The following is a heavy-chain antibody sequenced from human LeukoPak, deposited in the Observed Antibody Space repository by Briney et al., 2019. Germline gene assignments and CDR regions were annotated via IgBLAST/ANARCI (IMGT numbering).Heavy chain of an antibody. CDR3: ARDRGYCSTSSCFQAFDY. CDR1: VGTFHNYA. Sequence: SVLVSCKASVGTFHNYAINWVRQAPGQGLAWMGWIIPFLVVANYAQKFQGRVTITADRSTSTAYMELSSLSSDDTAVYYCARDRGYCSTSSCFQAFDYWGQGTLVTVSS. V-gene: IGHV1-69*10. D-gene: IGHD2-2*01. CDR2: IIPFLVVA. J-gene: IGHJ4*02.